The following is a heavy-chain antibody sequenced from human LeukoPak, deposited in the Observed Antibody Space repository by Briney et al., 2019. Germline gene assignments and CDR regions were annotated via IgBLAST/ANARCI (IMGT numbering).Heavy chain of an antibody. CDR3: XXDXXXXXYXXXGYHYXXXXAFDI. CDR1: GFTFNIYA. Sequence: PGGSLRLSCAASGFTFNIYAMSWVRLAPGKELDWVSAXXXXXXXXXYADSVKGRFTVSRDNSQNALYLQINSLRVEDTAIYYXXXDXXXXXYXXXGYHYXXXXAFDIWGKGTMVSVSS. CDR2: XXXXXXXX. D-gene: IGHD3-22*01. V-gene: IGHV3-23*01. J-gene: IGHJ3*02.